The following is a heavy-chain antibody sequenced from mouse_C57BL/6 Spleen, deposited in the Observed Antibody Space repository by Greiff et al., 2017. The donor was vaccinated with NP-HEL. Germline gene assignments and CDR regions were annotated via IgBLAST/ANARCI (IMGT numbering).Heavy chain of an antibody. CDR2: IWSGGST. CDR1: GFSLTSYG. J-gene: IGHJ1*03. Sequence: VQLVESGPGLVQPSQSLSITCTVSGFSLTSYGVHWVRQSPGKGLEWLGVIWSGGSTDYNAAFISRLSISKDNSKSQVFFKMNSLQADDTAIYYCARNPSTVVEGDWYFDVWGTGTTVTVSS. CDR3: ARNPSTVVEGDWYFDV. V-gene: IGHV2-2*01. D-gene: IGHD1-1*01.